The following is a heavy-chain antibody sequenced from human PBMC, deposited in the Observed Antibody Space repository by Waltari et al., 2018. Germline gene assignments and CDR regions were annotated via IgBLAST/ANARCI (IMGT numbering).Heavy chain of an antibody. D-gene: IGHD3-10*01. CDR3: ARERRGYNWFDP. CDR2: ISGDGSST. CDR1: GFTFSSYW. J-gene: IGHJ5*02. Sequence: EVQLVESGGGLGQPGGSLRLSCAASGFTFSSYWMHWVRQAPGKGLVWVSRISGDGSSTSYADSVKGRFAISRDNAKNTLYLQMNILRAEDTAVYYCARERRGYNWFDPWGQGTLVTVSS. V-gene: IGHV3-74*01.